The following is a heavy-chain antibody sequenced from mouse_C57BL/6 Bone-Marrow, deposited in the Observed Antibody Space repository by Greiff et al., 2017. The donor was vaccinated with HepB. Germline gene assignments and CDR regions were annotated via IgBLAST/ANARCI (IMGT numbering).Heavy chain of an antibody. D-gene: IGHD1-1*01. CDR3: TARYYYGSTPYYAMDY. V-gene: IGHV1-5*01. J-gene: IGHJ4*01. Sequence: EVQLQQSGTVLARPGASVKMSCKTSGYTFTSYWMHWVKQRPGQGLEWIGAIYPGNSDTSYNQKFKGKAKLTAVTSASTAYMELSSLTNEDSAVYYCTARYYYGSTPYYAMDYWGQGTSVTVSS. CDR1: GYTFTSYW. CDR2: IYPGNSDT.